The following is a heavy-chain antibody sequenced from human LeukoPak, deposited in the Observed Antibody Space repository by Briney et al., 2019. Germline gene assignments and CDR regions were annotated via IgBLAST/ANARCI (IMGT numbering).Heavy chain of an antibody. Sequence: PSETLSLTCTVSGSSISAYYWSWIWQPPPKGMERIGYIHYSGTTNYYPSLKSRVTIALDTSKNQFSLKLNSVTAADTAVYYCARFGTSSSRFFDQWGQGTLVTVSS. D-gene: IGHD6-6*01. CDR1: GSSISAYY. CDR3: ARFGTSSSRFFDQ. V-gene: IGHV4-59*01. CDR2: IHYSGTT. J-gene: IGHJ4*02.